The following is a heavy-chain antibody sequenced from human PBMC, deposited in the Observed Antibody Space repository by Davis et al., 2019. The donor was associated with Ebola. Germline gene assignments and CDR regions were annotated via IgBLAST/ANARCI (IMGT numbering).Heavy chain of an antibody. D-gene: IGHD3-3*01. Sequence: AASVKVSCKASGGTFSSYTISWVRQAPGQGLEWMGRIIPILGIANYAQKLQGRVTMTTDTSTSTAYMELRSLRSDDTAVYYCARVSYDFWSGYDYWGQGTLVTVSS. CDR2: IIPILGIA. J-gene: IGHJ4*02. CDR3: ARVSYDFWSGYDY. CDR1: GGTFSSYT. V-gene: IGHV1-69*02.